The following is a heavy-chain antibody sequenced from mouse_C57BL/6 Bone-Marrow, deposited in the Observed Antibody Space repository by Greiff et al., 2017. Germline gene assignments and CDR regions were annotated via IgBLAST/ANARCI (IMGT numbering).Heavy chain of an antibody. CDR1: GYAFTNYL. J-gene: IGHJ3*01. Sequence: QVTLKESGAELVRPGTSVKVSCKASGYAFTNYLLEWVKQRPGQGLEWIGVINPGSGGTNYNEKFKGKATLTAGKSSSNAYMQLSSLTSEDSAVYFGARGGGFAYWGQGTLVTVSA. V-gene: IGHV1-54*01. CDR3: ARGGGFAY. CDR2: INPGSGGT.